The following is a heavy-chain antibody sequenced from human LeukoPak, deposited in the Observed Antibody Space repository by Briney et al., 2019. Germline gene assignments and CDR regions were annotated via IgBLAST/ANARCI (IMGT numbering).Heavy chain of an antibody. CDR3: ARAKNNGSGSS. CDR1: GGSISNYY. CDR2: IYYSGST. D-gene: IGHD3-10*01. V-gene: IGHV4-39*07. Sequence: SETLSLTCTVSGGSISNYYWGWIRQPPGKGLEWIGSIYYSGSTYYNPSLKSRVTISVDTSKNQFSLKLSSVTAADTAVYYCARAKNNGSGSSWGQGTLVTVSS. J-gene: IGHJ5*02.